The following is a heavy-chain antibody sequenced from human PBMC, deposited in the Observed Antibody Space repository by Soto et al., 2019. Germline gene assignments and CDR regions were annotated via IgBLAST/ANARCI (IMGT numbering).Heavy chain of an antibody. Sequence: PGGSLRLSCAASGFTFSSYGMHCVRQAPGKGLEWVAVISYDGSNKYYADSVKGRFTISRDNSKNTLYLQMNSLRAEDTAVYYCAKTYYDIFSGYYNSSYYIDFWGKGTTVTVSS. V-gene: IGHV3-30*18. D-gene: IGHD3-9*01. CDR1: GFTFSSYG. CDR2: ISYDGSNK. J-gene: IGHJ6*03. CDR3: AKTYYDIFSGYYNSSYYIDF.